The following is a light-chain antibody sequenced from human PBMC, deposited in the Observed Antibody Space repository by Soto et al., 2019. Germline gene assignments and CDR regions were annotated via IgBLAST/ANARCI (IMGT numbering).Light chain of an antibody. J-gene: IGLJ1*01. CDR3: SSYTSISTYV. CDR1: RSDVGGFNF. V-gene: IGLV2-14*01. CDR2: DVT. Sequence: QSALTQPASVSGSPGQSITISCTGTRSDVGGFNFVSWYQQYPGKAPTVIIYDVTDRPSGVSDRFSGSKSGNTASLTISGLQAEDEADYYCSSYTSISTYVFGNGTKVTVL.